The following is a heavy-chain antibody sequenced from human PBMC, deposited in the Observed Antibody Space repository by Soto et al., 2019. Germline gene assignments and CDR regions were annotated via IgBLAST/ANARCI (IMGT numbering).Heavy chain of an antibody. Sequence: GGSLRLSCAASGFTFSSYAMHWVRQAPGKGLEWVAVISYDGSNKYYADSVKGRFTISRDNSKNTLYLQMNSLRAEDTAVYYCARDSYGGNSGEYFQHWGQGTLVTVS. J-gene: IGHJ1*01. D-gene: IGHD2-21*02. CDR3: ARDSYGGNSGEYFQH. V-gene: IGHV3-30-3*01. CDR1: GFTFSSYA. CDR2: ISYDGSNK.